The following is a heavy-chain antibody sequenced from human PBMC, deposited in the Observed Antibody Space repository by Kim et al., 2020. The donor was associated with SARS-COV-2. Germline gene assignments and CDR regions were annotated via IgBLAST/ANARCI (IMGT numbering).Heavy chain of an antibody. V-gene: IGHV3-49*03. Sequence: GGSLRLSCTASGFTFGDYAMSWFRQAPGKGLEWVGFIRSKAYGGTTEYAASVKGRFTISRDDSKSIAYLQMNSLKTEDTAVYFCSRVDSGYEKRGYDAFDIWGQGTMVTVSS. J-gene: IGHJ3*02. CDR2: IRSKAYGGTT. CDR1: GFTFGDYA. CDR3: SRVDSGYEKRGYDAFDI. D-gene: IGHD5-12*01.